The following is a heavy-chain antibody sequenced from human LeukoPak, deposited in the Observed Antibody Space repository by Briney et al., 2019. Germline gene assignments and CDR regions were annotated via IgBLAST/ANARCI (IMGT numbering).Heavy chain of an antibody. V-gene: IGHV3-23*01. CDR2: ISGNGAFT. CDR1: GFAFTSFG. Sequence: GGSLRLSCAASGFAFTSFGMSWVRQAPGKGLEWVSGISGNGAFTYYADSVKRRFTISRDNSKNTLYLQMNSLRAEDTAVYYCAKDLAYAKRGDYYFDYWGQGTLVTVSS. J-gene: IGHJ4*02. D-gene: IGHD3-16*01. CDR3: AKDLAYAKRGDYYFDY.